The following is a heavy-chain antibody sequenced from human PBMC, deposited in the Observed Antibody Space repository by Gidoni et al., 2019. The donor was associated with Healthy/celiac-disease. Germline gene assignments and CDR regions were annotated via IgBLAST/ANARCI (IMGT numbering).Heavy chain of an antibody. CDR1: GGSVSSGSYY. V-gene: IGHV4-61*01. CDR2: IYYSGST. D-gene: IGHD3-10*01. CDR3: ARDEVLGELDP. Sequence: QVQLQESGPGLVKPSETLSLTCTVSGGSVSSGSYYWSWIRQPPGKGLEWIGYIYYSGSTNYNPSLKSRVTISVDTSKNQFSLKLSSVTAADTAVYYCARDEVLGELDPWGQGTLVTVSS. J-gene: IGHJ5*02.